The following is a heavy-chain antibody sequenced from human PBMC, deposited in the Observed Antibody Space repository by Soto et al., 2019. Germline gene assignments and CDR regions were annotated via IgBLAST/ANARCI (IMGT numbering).Heavy chain of an antibody. CDR2: IYYSGST. Sequence: SETLSLTCTVSGGSISSGGYYWSWIRQHPGKDLEWIGYIYYSGSTYYNPSLKSRVTISVDTSKNQFSLKLSSVTAADTAVYYCARGTYYYGSGSYRPDAFDYWGQGTLVTVSS. CDR1: GGSISSGGYY. V-gene: IGHV4-31*03. D-gene: IGHD3-10*01. CDR3: ARGTYYYGSGSYRPDAFDY. J-gene: IGHJ4*02.